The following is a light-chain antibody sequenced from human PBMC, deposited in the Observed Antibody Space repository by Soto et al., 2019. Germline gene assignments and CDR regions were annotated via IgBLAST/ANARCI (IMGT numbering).Light chain of an antibody. Sequence: QSALTQRASVSGSPGQSIATSCTGSSSDVGIYNYVSWYQQHPGKVPKLIIYEVTNRPSGVSNRFSGSRSGNTASLTISGLQAEDEADYYCSSYTTSSTWVFGTGTKVTVL. CDR3: SSYTTSSTWV. CDR1: SSDVGIYNY. CDR2: EVT. V-gene: IGLV2-14*01. J-gene: IGLJ1*01.